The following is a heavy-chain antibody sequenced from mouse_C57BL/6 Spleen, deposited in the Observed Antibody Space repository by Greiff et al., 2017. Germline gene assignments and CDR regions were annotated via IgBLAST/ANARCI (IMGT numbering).Heavy chain of an antibody. V-gene: IGHV1-20*01. CDR1: GYSFTGYF. J-gene: IGHJ2*01. Sequence: VQLKESGPELVKPGDSVKISCKASGYSFTGYFMNWVMQSHGKSLEWIGRINPYNGDTFYNQKFKGKATLTVDKSSSTAHMELRSLTTEDSAVYDCARAYYYGSSPYYIDYWGQGTTLTVSS. CDR2: INPYNGDT. CDR3: ARAYYYGSSPYYIDY. D-gene: IGHD1-1*01.